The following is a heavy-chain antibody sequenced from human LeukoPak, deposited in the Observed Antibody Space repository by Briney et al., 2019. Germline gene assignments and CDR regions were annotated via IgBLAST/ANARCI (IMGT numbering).Heavy chain of an antibody. V-gene: IGHV3-30*07. CDR3: AKDRGWHQLVGSMDV. CDR1: GFTFSSYA. J-gene: IGHJ6*02. Sequence: GGSLRLSCAASGFTFSSYAMHWVRQASGKGIEWVAVISYDGSNKYYADSVKGRFTISRDNSKNTLYLQMNSLRVEDTAVYYCAKDRGWHQLVGSMDVWDQGTTVTVSS. D-gene: IGHD6-13*01. CDR2: ISYDGSNK.